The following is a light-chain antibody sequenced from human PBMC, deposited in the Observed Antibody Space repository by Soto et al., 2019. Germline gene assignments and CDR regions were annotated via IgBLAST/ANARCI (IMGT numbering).Light chain of an antibody. CDR3: QQYTDWPLT. V-gene: IGKV3-20*01. CDR1: QSVSSSY. Sequence: EIVLTQSLGTLSLSKGERATLSCRASQSVSSSYLAWYQQKPGQAPRLLIYGASSRATGIPDRFSGSGSGTDFTLTISRLEPEDFAVYYCQQYTDWPLTFGQGTKVDIK. J-gene: IGKJ1*01. CDR2: GAS.